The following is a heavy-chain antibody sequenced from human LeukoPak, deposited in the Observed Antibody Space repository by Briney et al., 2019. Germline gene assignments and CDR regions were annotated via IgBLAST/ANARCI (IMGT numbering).Heavy chain of an antibody. Sequence: PGDSLRLSCAGSGFSLGEYAMSWVRQAPGKGPEWVSAISGSSTYYIDSVMGRFTISRDTSKTTVYLQMNVLREDDTALYYCVKGPQVGDGYHPDYWGQGTLVTVS. V-gene: IGHV3-23*05. CDR3: VKGPQVGDGYHPDY. J-gene: IGHJ4*02. CDR1: GFSLGEYA. D-gene: IGHD5-18*01. CDR2: ISGSST.